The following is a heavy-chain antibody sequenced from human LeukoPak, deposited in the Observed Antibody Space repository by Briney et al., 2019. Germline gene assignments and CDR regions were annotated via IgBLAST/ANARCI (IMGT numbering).Heavy chain of an antibody. CDR3: AKDRVSSGWYEYYQY. V-gene: IGHV3-74*01. CDR2: INSDGSSA. D-gene: IGHD6-19*01. Sequence: PGGSLRLSCAASGFTLRSYAMSWVRQAPGKGLVWVSRINSDGSSASYADSVKGRFTISRDNSKNTLYLQMNSLRAEDTAVYYCAKDRVSSGWYEYYQYWGQGTLVTVSS. J-gene: IGHJ1*01. CDR1: GFTLRSYA.